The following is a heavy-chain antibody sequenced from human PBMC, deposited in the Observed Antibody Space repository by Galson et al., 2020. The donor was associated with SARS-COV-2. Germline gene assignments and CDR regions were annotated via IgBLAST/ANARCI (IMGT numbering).Heavy chain of an antibody. D-gene: IGHD2-15*01. CDR3: ATRPGSFYYYYGMDV. Sequence: ASVKVSCKASGYTFTGYYMHWVRQAPGQGLEWMGWINPNSGGTNYAQKFQGRVTMTRDTSINTAYMELSRLRSDDTAVYYCATRPGSFYYYYGMDVWGQGTTVTVSS. CDR1: GYTFTGYY. J-gene: IGHJ6*02. CDR2: INPNSGGT. V-gene: IGHV1-2*02.